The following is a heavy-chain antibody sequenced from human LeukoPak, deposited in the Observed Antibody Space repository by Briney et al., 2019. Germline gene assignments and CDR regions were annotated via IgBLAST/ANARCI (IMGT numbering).Heavy chain of an antibody. CDR1: GASVSSGSYY. D-gene: IGHD5-12*01. CDR3: ARRLRMAEGGHAIDI. CDR2: IYYSSGST. J-gene: IGHJ3*02. Sequence: SETLSLTCTVSGASVSSGSYYWTWIRQPPGKGLEWIGYIYYSSGSTNYNPSLKSRVTISVDTSTNQFSLRLTSVTDADTAVFYCARRLRMAEGGHAIDIWGQETM. V-gene: IGHV4-61*01.